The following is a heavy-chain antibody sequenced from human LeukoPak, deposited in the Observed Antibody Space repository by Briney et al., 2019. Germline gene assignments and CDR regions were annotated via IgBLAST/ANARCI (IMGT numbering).Heavy chain of an antibody. CDR3: ATGIMVGGDAFDI. CDR1: GYTLTELS. D-gene: IGHD2-21*01. CDR2: FDPEDGET. Sequence: GASVKVSCKVSGYTLTELSMHWVRQAPGKGLEWMGGFDPEDGETIYAQKFQGRVTMTEDTSTDTAYMEPSSLRSEDTAVYYCATGIMVGGDAFDIWGQGTMVTVSS. J-gene: IGHJ3*02. V-gene: IGHV1-24*01.